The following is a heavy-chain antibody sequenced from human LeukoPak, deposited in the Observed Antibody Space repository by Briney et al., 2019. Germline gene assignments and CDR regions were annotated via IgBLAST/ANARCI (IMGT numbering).Heavy chain of an antibody. CDR1: GFTFSSYG. V-gene: IGHV3-30*18. CDR2: ISYDGSNK. J-gene: IGHJ3*02. Sequence: GGSLRLSCAASGFTFSSYGMHWVRQAPGKGLEWVAVISYDGSNKYYADSVKGRFTISRDNSKNTLYLQMNSLRAEDTAVYYCAKNLVVVAAIRSYAFDIWGQGTMVTVSS. D-gene: IGHD2-15*01. CDR3: AKNLVVVAAIRSYAFDI.